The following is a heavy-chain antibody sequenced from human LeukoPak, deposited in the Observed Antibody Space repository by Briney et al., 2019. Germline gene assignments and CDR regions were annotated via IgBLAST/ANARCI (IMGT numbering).Heavy chain of an antibody. Sequence: SETLSLTCTVSGGSISSYYWSWIRQPPGKGLEWIGYIYYSGSTNYNPSLKSRVTISVDTSKNQFSLKLSSVTAADTAVYYCARAIPIPGYGYDYWGQGTLVTVSS. CDR3: ARAIPIPGYGYDY. J-gene: IGHJ4*02. CDR2: IYYSGST. D-gene: IGHD5-18*01. CDR1: GGSISSYY. V-gene: IGHV4-59*01.